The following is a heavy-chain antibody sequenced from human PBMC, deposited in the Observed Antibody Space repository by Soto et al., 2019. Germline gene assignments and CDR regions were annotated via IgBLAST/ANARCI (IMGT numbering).Heavy chain of an antibody. D-gene: IGHD1-7*01. Sequence: GVSLRLSCRASGFTFGDYAMSWVRQAPGKGLEWVGFIRSKAYGGTTEDAASLRDRFTISRDDSKSIAYLQMNSLKTEDTAVYYCIRLLEYNWNYVGYFDYWGQGALVTVSS. CDR3: IRLLEYNWNYVGYFDY. CDR1: GFTFGDYA. J-gene: IGHJ4*02. V-gene: IGHV3-49*04. CDR2: IRSKAYGGTT.